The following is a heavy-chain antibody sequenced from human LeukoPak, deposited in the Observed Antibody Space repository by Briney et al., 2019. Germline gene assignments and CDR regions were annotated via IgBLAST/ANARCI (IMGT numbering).Heavy chain of an antibody. CDR1: GFTFTAYA. V-gene: IGHV3-7*01. D-gene: IGHD1-26*01. J-gene: IGHJ3*02. CDR2: IKQDGSEK. CDR3: VKGRGAFDI. Sequence: GGSLRLSCAASGFTFTAYAMSWFRQAPGKGLEWVANIKQDGSEKYYVDSVKGRFTISRDNAKNSLYLQMNSLRAEDTAVYYCVKGRGAFDIWGQGTMVTVSS.